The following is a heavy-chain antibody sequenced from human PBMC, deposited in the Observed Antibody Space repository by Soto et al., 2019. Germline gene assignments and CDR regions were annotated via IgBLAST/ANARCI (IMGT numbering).Heavy chain of an antibody. Sequence: EVQLVESGGGLVQPGGSLRLSCAASGFTFSSYDMHWVRQVAGKGLEWVSAIGVAGDTYYPDSVKGRFTISRENAKNSLYLQMNSLRAEDTAVYYCASGGWGSSWYEGGSRIDYWGQGTLVTVS. CDR2: IGVAGDT. CDR3: ASGGWGSSWYEGGSRIDY. D-gene: IGHD6-13*01. J-gene: IGHJ4*02. CDR1: GFTFSSYD. V-gene: IGHV3-13*01.